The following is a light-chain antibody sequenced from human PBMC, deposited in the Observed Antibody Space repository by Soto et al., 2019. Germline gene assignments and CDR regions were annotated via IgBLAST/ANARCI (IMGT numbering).Light chain of an antibody. CDR2: EVR. Sequence: QSALTQPASVSGSPGQSITISCTGTSSDVGGYNYVSWYQQHPGTAPKLIIYEVRNRPSGISSRFSGSRSGNTASLTISGLQSEDEGDYYCSAYTARSTLVFGGGTKVTVL. J-gene: IGLJ3*02. V-gene: IGLV2-14*01. CDR3: SAYTARSTLV. CDR1: SSDVGGYNY.